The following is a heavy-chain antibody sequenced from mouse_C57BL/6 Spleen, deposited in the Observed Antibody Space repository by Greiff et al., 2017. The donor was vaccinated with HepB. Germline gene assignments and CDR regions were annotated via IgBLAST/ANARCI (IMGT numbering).Heavy chain of an antibody. CDR3: ARSRSTMVDYYAMDY. CDR2: ISSGSSTI. J-gene: IGHJ4*01. V-gene: IGHV5-17*01. Sequence: EVKLVESGGGLVKPGGSLKLSCAASGFTFSDYGMHWVRQAPEKGLEWVAYISSGSSTIYYADTVKGRCTISRDNAKNTLFLQMTSLRSEDTAMYYCARSRSTMVDYYAMDYWGQGTSVTVSS. CDR1: GFTFSDYG. D-gene: IGHD2-1*01.